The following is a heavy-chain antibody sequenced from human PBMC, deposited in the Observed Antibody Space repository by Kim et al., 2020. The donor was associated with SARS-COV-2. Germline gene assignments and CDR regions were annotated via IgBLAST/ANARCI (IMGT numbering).Heavy chain of an antibody. CDR2: IGGDGGNP. J-gene: IGHJ5*01. V-gene: IGHV3-23*01. CDR3: AKDAIPYNKRWDWFDS. Sequence: GGSLRLSCAASGFIFGNYATTWVRQAPGKWLQWVSSIGGDGGNPRYSDSVKGRFTVSKDNSKDTLYLQMNSLRVEDTGFYYCAKDAIPYNKRWDWFDS. CDR1: GFIFGNYA. D-gene: IGHD2-21*01.